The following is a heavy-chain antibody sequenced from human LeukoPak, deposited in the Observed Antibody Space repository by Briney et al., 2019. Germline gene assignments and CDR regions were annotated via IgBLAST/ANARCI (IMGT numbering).Heavy chain of an antibody. V-gene: IGHV4-4*02. Sequence: SSGTLSLTCAVSGGSISSSNWWSWVRQPPGKGLEWIGEIYHSGSTNYNPSLKSRVTISVDKSKNQFSLKLSSVTAADTAVYYCARWYYYGSGSYYGVFDYWGQGTLVTVSS. CDR2: IYHSGST. J-gene: IGHJ4*02. CDR3: ARWYYYGSGSYYGVFDY. D-gene: IGHD3-10*01. CDR1: GGSISSSNW.